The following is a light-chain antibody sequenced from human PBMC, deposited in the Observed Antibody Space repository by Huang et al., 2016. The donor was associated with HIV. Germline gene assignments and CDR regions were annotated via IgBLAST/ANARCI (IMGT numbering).Light chain of an antibody. Sequence: EIVMTQSPATLSVSPGERATLYCRASQSVGYKLAWYQHKPGQAPRLLIYGASTRATGIPARFTGRWSGTDFSLTISSLQSEDFAIYFCQQYNNWRGTFGPGTKVDIK. CDR2: GAS. J-gene: IGKJ3*01. CDR3: QQYNNWRGT. V-gene: IGKV3-15*01. CDR1: QSVGYK.